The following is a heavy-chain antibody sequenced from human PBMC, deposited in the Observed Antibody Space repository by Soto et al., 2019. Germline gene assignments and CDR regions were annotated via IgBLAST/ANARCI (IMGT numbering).Heavy chain of an antibody. CDR2: INPSGGST. J-gene: IGHJ6*02. CDR3: ATEWSPAHYYYYGMDV. Sequence: ASVKVSCKASGYTFTSHYMHWVRQAPGQGLEWMGIINPSGGSTSYAQKFQGRVTMTRDTSTSTVYMELSSLRSEDTAVYYCATEWSPAHYYYYGMDVWGQGTTVTV. CDR1: GYTFTSHY. V-gene: IGHV1-46*01. D-gene: IGHD3-3*01.